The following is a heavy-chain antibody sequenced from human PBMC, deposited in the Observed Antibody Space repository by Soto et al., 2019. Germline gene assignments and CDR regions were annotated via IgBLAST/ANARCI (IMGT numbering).Heavy chain of an antibody. V-gene: IGHV3-66*01. J-gene: IGHJ4*02. CDR1: GFIDRNNF. CDR2: IYAGTSP. Sequence: PGGSLRLSCAASGFIDRNNFMTWVRQAPGKGLEFVSVIYAGTSPYYADSVKGRFTISRDNAKNSLYLQMNSLRDEDTAVYYCAREAGKYYYGSGSYYNVVDYWGQGTLVTVSS. D-gene: IGHD3-10*01. CDR3: AREAGKYYYGSGSYYNVVDY.